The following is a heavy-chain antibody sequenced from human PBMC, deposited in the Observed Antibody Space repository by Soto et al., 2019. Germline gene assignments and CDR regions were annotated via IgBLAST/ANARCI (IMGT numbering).Heavy chain of an antibody. CDR1: GSTFSSYA. V-gene: IGHV3-30*18. J-gene: IGHJ6*02. CDR2: ISFDGSNK. Sequence: PGGSLRLSCAASGSTFSSYAMHWVRQAPGKGLEWVAVISFDGSNKYNADSVKGRFTISRDNSKNRLYLQMNSLRAEDTAVYYCAKDKGSSCSGGSCLAVYSYGLDGWGQGTTVTVSS. CDR3: AKDKGSSCSGGSCLAVYSYGLDG. D-gene: IGHD2-15*01.